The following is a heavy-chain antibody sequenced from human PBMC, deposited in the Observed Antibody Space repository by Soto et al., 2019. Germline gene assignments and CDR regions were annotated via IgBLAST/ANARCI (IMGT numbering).Heavy chain of an antibody. CDR2: ISWNGGSI. J-gene: IGHJ5*02. CDR1: GFTFDDYA. CDR3: ANDTVAVAVTGSRFDP. D-gene: IGHD6-19*01. Sequence: VQLVESGGGLVQPGRSLRLSCAASGFTFDDYAMHWVRQAPGKGLEWVSGISWNGGSIVYADSVKGRFTISRDNAKNSLYLQMNSLRVEDTALYYCANDTVAVAVTGSRFDPWGQGTLVTVSS. V-gene: IGHV3-9*01.